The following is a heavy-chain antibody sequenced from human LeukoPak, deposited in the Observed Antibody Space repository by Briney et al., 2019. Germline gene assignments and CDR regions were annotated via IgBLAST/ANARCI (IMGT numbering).Heavy chain of an antibody. CDR2: IFYSGNT. D-gene: IGHD3-22*01. CDR3: ARRSSGGGLFDY. CDR1: GGSISSSSYY. V-gene: IGHV4-39*02. J-gene: IGHJ4*02. Sequence: SETLSLTCTVSGGSISSSSYYCGWIRQPPGKGLEWIGSIFYSGNTYYNASLKSRVTISVDTSKNHFSLKLSSVTSADTAVYYCARRSSGGGLFDYWGQGTLVTVSS.